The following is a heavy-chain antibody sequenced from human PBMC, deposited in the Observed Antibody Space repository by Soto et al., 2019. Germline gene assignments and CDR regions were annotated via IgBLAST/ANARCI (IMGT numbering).Heavy chain of an antibody. J-gene: IGHJ4*02. CDR3: VRGDGDYYDGNGYLGRH. CDR1: GFTFSSDW. CDR2: INTDGSAT. Sequence: GGSLRLSCAASGFTFSSDWMHWVRQAPGKGLVWVSRINTDGSATAYADSVKGRFTISRDNAKNTLYLQMNSLGAEDTAVYYCVRGDGDYYDGNGYLGRHWGQGTLVTVSS. D-gene: IGHD3-22*01. V-gene: IGHV3-74*01.